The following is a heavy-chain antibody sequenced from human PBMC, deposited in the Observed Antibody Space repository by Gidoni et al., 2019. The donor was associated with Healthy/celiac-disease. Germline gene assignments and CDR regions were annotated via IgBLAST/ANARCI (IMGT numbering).Heavy chain of an antibody. Sequence: QVQLQESGPGLGKPSDPLSLISTVPSDSISSDYWSWIRQPPGKGLEWIGYIYYTGTTNYNPSLKSRVTISVDTSKNHFSLNLTSVTAADTAVYYCAKLTGRGGWNVYGMDVWGQGTTVTVSS. CDR2: IYYTGTT. V-gene: IGHV4-59*07. D-gene: IGHD6-19*01. CDR3: AKLTGRGGWNVYGMDV. CDR1: SDSISSDY. J-gene: IGHJ6*02.